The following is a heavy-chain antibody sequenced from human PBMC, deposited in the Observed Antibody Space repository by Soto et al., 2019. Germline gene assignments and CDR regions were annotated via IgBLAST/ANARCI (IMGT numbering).Heavy chain of an antibody. CDR3: ATPPYWFNSGWYVGFDY. CDR1: GFTFSSND. Sequence: GGSLRLSCSASGFTFSSNDMSWVRQAPGKGLEWVSTISGSGDSTYYADSVKGRFTISRDNSKNTLYLQVNSLRAEDTAVYYCATPPYWFNSGWYVGFDYWGQGTLGTVS. CDR2: ISGSGDST. J-gene: IGHJ4*02. V-gene: IGHV3-23*01. D-gene: IGHD6-19*01.